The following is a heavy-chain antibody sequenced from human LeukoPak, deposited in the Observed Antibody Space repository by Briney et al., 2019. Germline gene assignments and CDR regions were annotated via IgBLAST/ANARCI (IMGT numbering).Heavy chain of an antibody. CDR2: INPNTGGT. Sequence: ASVKVSCKTSGFTFTGYYIHWVRQAPGQGLEWMGWINPNTGGTNYAQKFQARVTMTRDTSISTAYMELSRLTSDDTAVYYCARDWGRAAAPGWGQGTLVTVSS. CDR1: GFTFTGYY. CDR3: ARDWGRAAAPG. J-gene: IGHJ3*01. D-gene: IGHD6-13*01. V-gene: IGHV1-2*02.